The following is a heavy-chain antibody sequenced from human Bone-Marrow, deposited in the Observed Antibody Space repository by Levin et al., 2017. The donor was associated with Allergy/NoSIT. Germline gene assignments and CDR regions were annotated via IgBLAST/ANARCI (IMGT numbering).Heavy chain of an antibody. Sequence: PGGSLRLSCAASGFIFSSYWMSWVRQAPGKGLEWVANINQDGSEKYYAASVKGRFTIARDNARDSLFLQMNNLRAEDTALYYCARDYPIDCSVNSCYSEYWGQGTLVTASS. J-gene: IGHJ4*02. CDR2: INQDGSEK. V-gene: IGHV3-7*03. CDR1: GFIFSSYW. D-gene: IGHD2-15*01. CDR3: ARDYPIDCSVNSCYSEY.